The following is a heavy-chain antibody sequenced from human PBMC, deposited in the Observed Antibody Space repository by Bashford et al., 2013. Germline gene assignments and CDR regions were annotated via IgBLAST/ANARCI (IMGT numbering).Heavy chain of an antibody. CDR2: IYHSGST. D-gene: IGHD2-15*01. V-gene: IGHV4-4*02. CDR3: ARGANRYCSDSICYTWFDP. CDR1: GGSISSSNW. J-gene: IGHJ5*02. Sequence: SSETLSLTCAVSGGSISSSNWWSWVRQPPGKGLEWIGEIYHSGSTNYNPSLKSRVTISVDKSKNQFSLKLSSVTAADTAVYYCARGANRYCSDSICYTWFDPWGQGTLVTVSS.